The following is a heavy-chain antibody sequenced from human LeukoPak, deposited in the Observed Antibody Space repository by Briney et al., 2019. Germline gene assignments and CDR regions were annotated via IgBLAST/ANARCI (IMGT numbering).Heavy chain of an antibody. CDR2: ISYIGST. D-gene: IGHD4-17*01. CDR3: SRDLVTVTKGFDI. V-gene: IGHV4-59*11. J-gene: IGHJ3*02. Sequence: SETLSLTCAVSADSFSSHYWTWIRQPPGKGLEWIGYISYIGSTNYNPSLKSRVTISIDTSKNQFSLKLSSVTAADTAVYYCSRDLVTVTKGFDIWGQGTMVSVSS. CDR1: ADSFSSHY.